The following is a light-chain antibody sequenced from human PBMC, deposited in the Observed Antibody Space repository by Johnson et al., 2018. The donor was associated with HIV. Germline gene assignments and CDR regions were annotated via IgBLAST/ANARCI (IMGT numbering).Light chain of an antibody. CDR1: TSNVGNNY. CDR2: EKN. Sequence: QSVLTQPPSVSAAPGQRVTISCSGSTSNVGNNYVSWYQQFPGTAPKLLIYEKNKRPSGIPDRFSGSKSGTSATLGITGLQTGDEADYYCGTWDSRLTASYVFGTGTKVTVL. CDR3: GTWDSRLTASYV. J-gene: IGLJ1*01. V-gene: IGLV1-51*02.